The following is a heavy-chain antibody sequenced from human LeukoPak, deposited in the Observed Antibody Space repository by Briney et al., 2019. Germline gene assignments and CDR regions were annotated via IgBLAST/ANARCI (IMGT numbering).Heavy chain of an antibody. CDR2: IYSGGST. CDR1: GFTVSSNY. CDR3: ARDKSGSYSAFDI. J-gene: IGHJ3*02. V-gene: IGHV3-53*01. D-gene: IGHD1-26*01. Sequence: PGRSLRLSCAASGFTVSSNYMSWVRQAPGKGLEWVSVIYSGGSTYYADSVKGRFTISRDNSKNTLYLQMNSLRAEDTAVYYCARDKSGSYSAFDIWGQGTMVTVSS.